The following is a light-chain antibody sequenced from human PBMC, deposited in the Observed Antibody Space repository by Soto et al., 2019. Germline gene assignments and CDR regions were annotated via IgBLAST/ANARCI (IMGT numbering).Light chain of an antibody. CDR1: SSDVGRYNY. Sequence: QSALTQPASVSGSPGQSITISCTGTSSDVGRYNYVSWYQQHPGKAPKLMIHDVSNRPSGVSNRFSGSKSGNTASLTISGLQAEDEADYYCRSYTGSGTRVFGTGTKLTVL. J-gene: IGLJ1*01. CDR3: RSYTGSGTRV. CDR2: DVS. V-gene: IGLV2-14*01.